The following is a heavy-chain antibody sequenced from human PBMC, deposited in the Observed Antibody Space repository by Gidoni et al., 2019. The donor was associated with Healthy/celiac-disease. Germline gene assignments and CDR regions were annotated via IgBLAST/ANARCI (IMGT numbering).Heavy chain of an antibody. V-gene: IGHV1-18*01. D-gene: IGHD1-26*01. J-gene: IGHJ6*02. Sequence: QVQLVQSGAEVKKPGASVKVSCKASGYTFTSYGISWVRQAPGQGLEWMGWISAYNGNTNYAQKLQGRVTMTTDTSTSTAYMELRSLRSDDTAVYYCTRDKGGDSGSYYGSSTQYYYYGMDVWGQGTTVTVSS. CDR3: TRDKGGDSGSYYGSSTQYYYYGMDV. CDR2: ISAYNGNT. CDR1: GYTFTSYG.